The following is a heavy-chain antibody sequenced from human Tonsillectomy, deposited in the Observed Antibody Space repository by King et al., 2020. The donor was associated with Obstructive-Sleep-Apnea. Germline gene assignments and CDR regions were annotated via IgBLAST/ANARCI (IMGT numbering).Heavy chain of an antibody. V-gene: IGHV1-3*01. CDR2: INAGKGNT. Sequence: QLVQSGSEVKKPGASVKVSCKASGYTFTSYTIHWMRQAPGQRLEWMGWINAGKGNTKYSQKFQGRVTITRDTSASTAYMELSSLRSEDTAVYYCARGYGAIGAFDIWGLGTMVTVSS. D-gene: IGHD4-17*01. CDR1: GYTFTSYT. CDR3: ARGYGAIGAFDI. J-gene: IGHJ3*02.